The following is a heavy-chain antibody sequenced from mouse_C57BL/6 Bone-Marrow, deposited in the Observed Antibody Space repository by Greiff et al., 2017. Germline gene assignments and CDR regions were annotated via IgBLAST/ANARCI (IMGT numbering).Heavy chain of an antibody. CDR3: ARQEVTKNFDY. CDR2: IDPENGET. V-gene: IGHV14-4*01. J-gene: IGHJ2*01. D-gene: IGHD2-2*01. Sequence: EVQLQQSGAELVRPGASVKLSCTASGFNIKDDYMHWVKQRPEQGLEWIGWIDPENGETKYAPKFPGKAPITADTSSNTAYLQLSSLTSEDTAVDYCARQEVTKNFDYWGQGTTLTVSS. CDR1: GFNIKDDY.